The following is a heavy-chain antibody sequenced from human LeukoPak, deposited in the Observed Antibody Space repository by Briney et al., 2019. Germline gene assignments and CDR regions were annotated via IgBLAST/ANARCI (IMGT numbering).Heavy chain of an antibody. Sequence: GSLLLSCVASGFTFTHYAMHWVRQAPGKGLEWVAVISYDGKNKYYGDSVKGRFTISRDSSRNTLYLQVNSLRVEDTAVYYCARDSTIFAVRMIDYWGQGTLVTVSS. CDR3: ARDSTIFAVRMIDY. CDR1: GFTFTHYA. J-gene: IGHJ4*02. D-gene: IGHD3-3*01. V-gene: IGHV3-30*03. CDR2: ISYDGKNK.